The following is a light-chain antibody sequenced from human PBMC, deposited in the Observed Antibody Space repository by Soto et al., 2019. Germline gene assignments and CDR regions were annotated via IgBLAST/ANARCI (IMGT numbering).Light chain of an antibody. CDR2: EDN. J-gene: IGLJ3*02. V-gene: IGLV6-57*01. CDR3: QSYDTSNPLV. Sequence: NFMLTQPHSVSESPGKTVTISCTRSSGSIGSSYVQLYQQRPGSSPTTVIFEDNQRPTGVPVRFSGSIDSSSNSASLVISGLRTEDEADYYCQSYDTSNPLVFGGGTKVTVL. CDR1: SGSIGSSY.